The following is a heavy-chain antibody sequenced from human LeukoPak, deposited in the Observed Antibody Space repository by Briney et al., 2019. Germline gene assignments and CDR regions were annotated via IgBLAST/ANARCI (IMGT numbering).Heavy chain of an antibody. Sequence: ASVKVSCKASGYIFTSDGINWVRQAPGQGLEWMGIINPSGDNTGYAQKFQGRVTMTRDMSTSTVYMELSSLRSEDTAVYYCARGPVAQGYFDYWGQGTLVTVSS. V-gene: IGHV1-46*01. D-gene: IGHD5-12*01. CDR2: INPSGDNT. CDR1: GYIFTSDG. J-gene: IGHJ4*02. CDR3: ARGPVAQGYFDY.